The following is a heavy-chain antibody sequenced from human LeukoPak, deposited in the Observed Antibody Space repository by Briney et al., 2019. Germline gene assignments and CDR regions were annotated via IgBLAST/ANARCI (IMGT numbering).Heavy chain of an antibody. Sequence: ASVKVSCKASGYTFTGYYMHWVRQAPGQGLEWMGWINPNSGGTNYAQKFQGRVTMTRDTSISTAYMELSRLRSDDTAVYYCASSSGSYCGGDCYSSYYCYGMDVWGQGTTVTVSS. V-gene: IGHV1-2*02. CDR2: INPNSGGT. J-gene: IGHJ6*02. CDR3: ASSSGSYCGGDCYSSYYCYGMDV. CDR1: GYTFTGYY. D-gene: IGHD2-21*02.